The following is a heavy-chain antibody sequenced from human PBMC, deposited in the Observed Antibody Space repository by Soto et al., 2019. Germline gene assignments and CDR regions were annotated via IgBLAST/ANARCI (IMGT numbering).Heavy chain of an antibody. CDR2: ISYDGSNK. D-gene: IGHD6-19*01. CDR3: AAGYSSGWRLIYYGMDV. CDR1: GFTFSSYA. Sequence: QVQLVESGGGVVQPGRSLRLSCAASGFTFSSYAMHWVRQAPGKGLEWVAVISYDGSNKYYADSVKGRFTISRDNSKNTLDLQMNSLRAEDTAVYYCAAGYSSGWRLIYYGMDVWGQGTTVTVSS. J-gene: IGHJ6*02. V-gene: IGHV3-30-3*01.